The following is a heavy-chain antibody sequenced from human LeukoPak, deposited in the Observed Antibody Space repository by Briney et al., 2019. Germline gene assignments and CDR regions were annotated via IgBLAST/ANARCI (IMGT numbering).Heavy chain of an antibody. Sequence: PGGSLRLSCAASGFPFSSYAMHWVRQAPGKGLEYVSAISSNGGSTSYANSVKGRFTISRDNSKNTLYLQMGSLRAEDMAVYYCARGRGYIYGYDYWGQGTLVTVSS. V-gene: IGHV3-64*01. J-gene: IGHJ4*02. CDR2: ISSNGGST. D-gene: IGHD5-18*01. CDR3: ARGRGYIYGYDY. CDR1: GFPFSSYA.